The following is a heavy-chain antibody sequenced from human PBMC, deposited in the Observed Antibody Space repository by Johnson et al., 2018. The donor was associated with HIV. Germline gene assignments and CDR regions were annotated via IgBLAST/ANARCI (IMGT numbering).Heavy chain of an antibody. J-gene: IGHJ3*02. Sequence: VQLVESGGGLVQPGGSLRLSCAASGFTFSSYWMHWVRQAPGKGLVWVSRINSDGSSTSYADSVKGRFTISRDNAKNTLYLQMNSLRAADTAVYYCVKGGHGDYGGEAFDIWGQGTMVTVSS. CDR1: GFTFSSYW. D-gene: IGHD4-17*01. CDR3: VKGGHGDYGGEAFDI. V-gene: IGHV3-74*02. CDR2: INSDGSST.